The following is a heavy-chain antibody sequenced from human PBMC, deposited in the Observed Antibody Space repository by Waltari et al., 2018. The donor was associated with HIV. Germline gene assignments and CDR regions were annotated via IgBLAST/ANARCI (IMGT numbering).Heavy chain of an antibody. CDR1: AGSISSGTYF. Sequence: QVRLQESGPGLVEPSQTLSLPRTVPAGSISSGTYFWSWSRQPPGKGLGWIGYIYHSGDSYYNPSVKSGVTRSMDTSKKRFSLRLSSVTAADTAVYYCARGGDFWSGFPVWGQGTTGTISS. CDR3: ARGGDFWSGFPV. J-gene: IGHJ6*02. V-gene: IGHV4-30-4*01. D-gene: IGHD3-3*01. CDR2: IYHSGDS.